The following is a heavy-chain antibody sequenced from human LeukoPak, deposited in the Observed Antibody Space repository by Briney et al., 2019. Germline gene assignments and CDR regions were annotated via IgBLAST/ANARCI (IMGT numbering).Heavy chain of an antibody. CDR2: IYHSGGT. Sequence: PSETLSLTCTVSGGSISRPNWWSWVRQTPGKGLEWIGEIYHSGGTSYNPSLKSRVTISVDTSKIQFSLELNSVTAADTAVYYCSRQRVDIGWPRGPDYWGQGTLVTVSS. CDR3: SRQRVDIGWPRGPDY. J-gene: IGHJ4*02. D-gene: IGHD6-19*01. V-gene: IGHV4-4*02. CDR1: GGSISRPNW.